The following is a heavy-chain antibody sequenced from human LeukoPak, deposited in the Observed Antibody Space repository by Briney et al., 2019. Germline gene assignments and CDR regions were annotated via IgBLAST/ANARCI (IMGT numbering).Heavy chain of an antibody. J-gene: IGHJ1*01. CDR2: IYSGGST. CDR1: GFSVSSNY. V-gene: IGHV3-53*01. CDR3: ARTDETAPAEDFQH. Sequence: GGSLRLSCAASGFSVSSNYMSWVRQAPGKGLEWVSVIYSGGSTYYTDSVKGRFTISRDNSKNTLYLQMKSLRAEDAAVYYCARTDETAPAEDFQHWGQGTLVTVSS. D-gene: IGHD2-21*02.